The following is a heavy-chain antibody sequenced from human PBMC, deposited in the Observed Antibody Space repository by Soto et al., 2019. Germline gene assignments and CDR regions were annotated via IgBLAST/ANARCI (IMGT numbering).Heavy chain of an antibody. CDR3: ARDHRTMVRGSWFDP. J-gene: IGHJ5*02. V-gene: IGHV4-59*01. CDR2: IYYSGST. CDR1: GGSISSYY. D-gene: IGHD3-10*01. Sequence: SETLSLTCTVSGGSISSYYWSWIRQPPGKGLEWIGYIYYSGSTNYNPSLKSRVTISVDTSKNQFSLKLSSVTAADTAVYYCARDHRTMVRGSWFDPWGQGTLVTVSS.